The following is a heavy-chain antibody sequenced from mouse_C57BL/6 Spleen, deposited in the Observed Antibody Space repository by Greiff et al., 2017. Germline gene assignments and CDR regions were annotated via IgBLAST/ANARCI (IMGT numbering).Heavy chain of an antibody. Sequence: AQVVESGAELVRPGTSVKVSCKASGYAFTNYLIEWVKQRPGQGLEWIGVINPGSGGTNYNEKFKGKATLTADKSSSTAYMQLSSLTSEDSAVYFCARGEGGYYAMDYWGQGTSVTVSS. CDR1: GYAFTNYL. V-gene: IGHV1-54*01. J-gene: IGHJ4*01. CDR2: INPGSGGT. CDR3: ARGEGGYYAMDY.